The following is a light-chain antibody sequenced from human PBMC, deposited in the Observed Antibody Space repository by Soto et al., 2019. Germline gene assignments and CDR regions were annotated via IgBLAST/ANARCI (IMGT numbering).Light chain of an antibody. CDR1: QDINKN. CDR2: DAS. V-gene: IGKV1-33*01. CDR3: QQYESLPLT. Sequence: DIQLTQSQSSLSASLGYRVTITYLASQDINKNLIWYQQKPGKAPKLLIYDASDLETGVPSRFSGSGSGTGFTFTISSLQPEDFATYYCQQYESLPLTFGQGTRLEIK. J-gene: IGKJ5*01.